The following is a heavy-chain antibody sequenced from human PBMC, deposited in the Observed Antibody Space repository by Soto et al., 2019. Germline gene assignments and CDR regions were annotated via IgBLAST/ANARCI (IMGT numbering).Heavy chain of an antibody. CDR3: ARASNNHYDFWSGYYPYYFDY. J-gene: IGHJ4*02. CDR1: GGSISSGDYY. CDR2: IYYSGST. V-gene: IGHV4-30-4*01. D-gene: IGHD3-3*01. Sequence: SETLSLTCTVSGGSISSGDYYWSWIRQPPGKGLECIGYIYYSGSTYYNPSLKSRVTISVDTSKNQFSLKLSSVTAADTAVYYCARASNNHYDFWSGYYPYYFDYWGQGTLVTVSS.